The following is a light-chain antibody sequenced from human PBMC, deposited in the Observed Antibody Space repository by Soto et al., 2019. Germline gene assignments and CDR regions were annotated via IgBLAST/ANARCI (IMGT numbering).Light chain of an antibody. J-gene: IGKJ1*01. CDR1: KSVGSSY. Sequence: EVELTQSPGTLSLSPGERATLSCRASKSVGSSYLACYQQKPGQAPRLLIDGTSSRATGIPDRFSGSWSGQFFTLNISRLEPVDFAVYYCQQYGDSPWTFGQGNKVEIK. V-gene: IGKV3-20*01. CDR3: QQYGDSPWT. CDR2: GTS.